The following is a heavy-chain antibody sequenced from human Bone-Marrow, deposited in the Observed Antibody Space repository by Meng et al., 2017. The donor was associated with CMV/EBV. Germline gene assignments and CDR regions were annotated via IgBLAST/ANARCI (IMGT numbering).Heavy chain of an antibody. Sequence: GESLKISCAASGFTFSSYSMNWVRQAPGKGLEWVSSISSSSSYIYYADSVKGRFTISRDNAKNSLYLQMNSLRAEDTAVYYCARDSLGYSSSWYFSSPSSFFDYWGQGTRVTVSS. CDR2: ISSSSSYI. CDR3: ARDSLGYSSSWYFSSPSSFFDY. CDR1: GFTFSSYS. V-gene: IGHV3-21*01. D-gene: IGHD6-13*01. J-gene: IGHJ4*02.